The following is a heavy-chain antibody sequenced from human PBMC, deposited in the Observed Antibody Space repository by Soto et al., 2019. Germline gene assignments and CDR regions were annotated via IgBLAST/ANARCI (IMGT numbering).Heavy chain of an antibody. Sequence: GGSLRLSCAASGFTFSDYYMNWIRQAPGKGPEWVSYISTSGSTIWYADSVKGRFTISRDNAKNSLYLQMNSLRAEDTAVYYCARDRNLQQLAPTYFDYWGQGTLVTVSS. CDR2: ISTSGSTI. CDR3: ARDRNLQQLAPTYFDY. J-gene: IGHJ4*02. D-gene: IGHD6-13*01. V-gene: IGHV3-11*01. CDR1: GFTFSDYY.